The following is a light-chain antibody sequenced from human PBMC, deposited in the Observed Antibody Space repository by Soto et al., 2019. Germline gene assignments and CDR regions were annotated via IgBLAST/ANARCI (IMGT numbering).Light chain of an antibody. J-gene: IGKJ1*01. CDR2: EAS. CDR1: HDISTF. Sequence: DIQLTQSPSLLSASIGDRVTITCRASHDISTFLAWYQQKPGKAPKLLIYEASTLQSGVPSRFSGSGSGTEFTLTISSLQPEDFATYFCQQSYSTPPWTFGQGTKVEIK. V-gene: IGKV1-9*01. CDR3: QQSYSTPPWT.